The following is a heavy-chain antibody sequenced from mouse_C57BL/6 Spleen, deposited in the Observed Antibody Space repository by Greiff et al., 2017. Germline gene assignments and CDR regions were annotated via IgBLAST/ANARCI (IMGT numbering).Heavy chain of an antibody. V-gene: IGHV1-61*01. CDR1: GYTFTSYW. J-gene: IGHJ2*01. CDR3: ACFGYYGSLYFDY. D-gene: IGHD1-1*01. Sequence: QVQLQQPGAELVRPGSSVKLSCKASGYTFTSYWMDWVKQRPGQGLEWIGNIYPSDSETNYNQKFKDKATLTVDKSSSTAYMQLSSLTTEDSAVYYCACFGYYGSLYFDYWGQGTTLTVSS. CDR2: IYPSDSET.